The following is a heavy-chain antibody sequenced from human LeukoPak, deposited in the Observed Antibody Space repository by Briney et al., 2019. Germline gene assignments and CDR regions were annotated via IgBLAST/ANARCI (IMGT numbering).Heavy chain of an antibody. D-gene: IGHD6-13*01. J-gene: IGHJ1*01. CDR1: GFTVSSNY. CDR2: IYSGGRT. V-gene: IGHV3-66*01. Sequence: GGSLRLSCAASGFTVSSNYMSWVRQAPGKGLEWVSVIYSGGRTYYADSVKGRFTISRDNSKNTLYLQMNSLRAEDTAVYYCARAAGKKYFQHWGQGTLVTVSS. CDR3: ARAAGKKYFQH.